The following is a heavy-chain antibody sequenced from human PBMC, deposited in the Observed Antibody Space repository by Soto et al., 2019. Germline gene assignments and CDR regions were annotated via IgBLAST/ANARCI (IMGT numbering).Heavy chain of an antibody. V-gene: IGHV4-34*01. CDR1: GGSFSGHY. J-gene: IGHJ4*02. CDR3: ARLQFTVVTPVHFDY. Sequence: PSETLSLTCAVYGGSFSGHYWSWIRQPPGKGLEWIGEINHSGSTNYNPSLKSRVTISIDTSKNQISLKLTSVTAADTAVYYCARLQFTVVTPVHFDYWGQGTMVTVSS. D-gene: IGHD2-21*02. CDR2: INHSGST.